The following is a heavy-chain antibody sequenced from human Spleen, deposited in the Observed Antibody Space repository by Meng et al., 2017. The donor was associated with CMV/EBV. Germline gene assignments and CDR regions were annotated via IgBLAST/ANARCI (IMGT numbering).Heavy chain of an antibody. J-gene: IGHJ4*02. D-gene: IGHD1-26*01. V-gene: IGHV3-11*04. CDR1: TFRDYD. CDR2: ISSGCTTI. Sequence: TFRDYDMRWRRQAPGKGLEWVSYISSGCTTIDVPDSVKGRITIARDKRKNSGYLEMDNLRAEDLAGYYLAGKWGLAGRLLDYWGRGTLVTVSS. CDR3: AGKWGLAGRLLDY.